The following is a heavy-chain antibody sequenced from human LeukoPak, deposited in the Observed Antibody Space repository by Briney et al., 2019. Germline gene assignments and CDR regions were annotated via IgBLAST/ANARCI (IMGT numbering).Heavy chain of an antibody. CDR3: ARSNIVVVPAAIIDTFDI. D-gene: IGHD2-2*01. V-gene: IGHV1-69*06. Sequence: SVKVSCKASGGTFSSYAISWERQAPGQGLGWMGGIIPIFGTANYAQKFQGRVTITADKSTSTAYMELSSLRSEDTAVYYCARSNIVVVPAAIIDTFDIWGQGTMVTVSS. J-gene: IGHJ3*02. CDR1: GGTFSSYA. CDR2: IIPIFGTA.